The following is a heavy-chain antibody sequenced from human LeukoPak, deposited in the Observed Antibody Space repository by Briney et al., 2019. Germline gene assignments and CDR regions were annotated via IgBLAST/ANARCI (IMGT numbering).Heavy chain of an antibody. CDR1: GYTFTGHY. J-gene: IGHJ4*02. D-gene: IGHD2-8*01. V-gene: IGHV1-2*02. Sequence: ASVKVSCKASGYTFTGHYLHWVRQAPGQGLEWMGWIDPHSGDTNYAQKFQGRVPMTRDTSITTAYMELSRLTSDDTAVYYCAREVASGYCIDGVCPPFGYWGQGTLVTVSS. CDR2: IDPHSGDT. CDR3: AREVASGYCIDGVCPPFGY.